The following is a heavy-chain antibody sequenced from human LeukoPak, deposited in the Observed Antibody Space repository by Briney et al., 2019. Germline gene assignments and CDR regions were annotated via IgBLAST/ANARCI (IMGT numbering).Heavy chain of an antibody. Sequence: GGSLRLSCAASGFTFNGYYMNWVRQAPGKGLVWVSRINRDGSDTIYADSVKGRFTISRDNAKNTLFLQMNSLRAEDTAVYYCAREDFGVDYWGQGTLVTVSS. CDR3: AREDFGVDY. CDR2: INRDGSDT. CDR1: GFTFNGYY. V-gene: IGHV3-74*01. D-gene: IGHD3-10*01. J-gene: IGHJ4*02.